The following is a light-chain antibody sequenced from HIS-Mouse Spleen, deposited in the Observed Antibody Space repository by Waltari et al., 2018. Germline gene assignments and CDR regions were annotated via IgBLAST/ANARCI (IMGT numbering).Light chain of an antibody. CDR2: EDS. CDR1: ALPKKY. Sequence: SYELTQPPSVSVSPGQTARITCSGDALPKKYAYWYQQKSGQAPGLVINEDSKRPSVVPERFSGSMSGTMATLTISGAQVEDEADYYCYSTDSSGNHRVFGGGTKLTVL. CDR3: YSTDSSGNHRV. V-gene: IGLV3-10*01. J-gene: IGLJ2*01.